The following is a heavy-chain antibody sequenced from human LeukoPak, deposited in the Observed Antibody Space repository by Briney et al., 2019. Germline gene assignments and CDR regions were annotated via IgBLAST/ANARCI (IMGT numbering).Heavy chain of an antibody. V-gene: IGHV1-18*01. CDR1: GYTFTSYG. Sequence: ASVKVSCKASGYTFTSYGISWVRQAPGQGLEWMGWISAYNGNTNYAQKLQGRVTMTTDTSTSTAYMELRSLRSDDTAVYYCAKNTGHRLVGPTNYFDYWGQGTLVTVSS. CDR3: AKNTGHRLVGPTNYFDY. D-gene: IGHD1-26*01. J-gene: IGHJ4*02. CDR2: ISAYNGNT.